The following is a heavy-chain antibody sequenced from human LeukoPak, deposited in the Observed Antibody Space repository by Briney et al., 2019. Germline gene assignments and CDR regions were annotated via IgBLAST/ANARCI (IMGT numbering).Heavy chain of an antibody. V-gene: IGHV1-18*01. Sequence: GASVKVSCKASGYTFTSYGISWVRQAPGQGLEWMGWISAYNGNTNYAQKLQGRVTMTTDTSTSTAYMELRSLRSDDTAVYYCARDRRDGYNFPSGMDVWGQGTTVTVSS. CDR2: ISAYNGNT. D-gene: IGHD5-24*01. CDR3: ARDRRDGYNFPSGMDV. J-gene: IGHJ6*02. CDR1: GYTFTSYG.